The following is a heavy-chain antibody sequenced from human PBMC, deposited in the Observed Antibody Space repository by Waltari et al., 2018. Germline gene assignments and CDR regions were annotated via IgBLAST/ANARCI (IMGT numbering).Heavy chain of an antibody. CDR3: ARDRGRGLYLDS. J-gene: IGHJ4*02. CDR1: W. V-gene: IGHV4-4*02. D-gene: IGHD2-15*01. Sequence: WWNWGRERRGKGLERIVQVHRGGRTNYNPAFASRVAVSLDTYNNQFSLKVSSATTADTAVYYCARDRGRGLYLDSGGPGTLVTVSP. CDR2: VHRGGRT.